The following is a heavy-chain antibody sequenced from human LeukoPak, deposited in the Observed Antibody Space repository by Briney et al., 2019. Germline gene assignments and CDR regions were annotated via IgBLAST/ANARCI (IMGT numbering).Heavy chain of an antibody. CDR3: ARDPYCSGGSCYGGSYAFDI. V-gene: IGHV4-4*07. CDR2: ISTSGST. D-gene: IGHD2-15*01. J-gene: IGHJ3*02. CDR1: GASISNYY. Sequence: SETLSLTCTVSGASISNYYWSWIRQPAGKGLEWIGRISTSGSTNYNPSLKSRVTISVDTSKNQFSLRLSSVTAAGTAVYYCARDPYCSGGSCYGGSYAFDIWGQGTMVTVSS.